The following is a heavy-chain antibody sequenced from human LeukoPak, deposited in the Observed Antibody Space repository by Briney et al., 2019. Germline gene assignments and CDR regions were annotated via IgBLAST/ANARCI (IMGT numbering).Heavy chain of an antibody. J-gene: IGHJ4*02. D-gene: IGHD5-12*01. CDR1: GGTFSSYA. V-gene: IGHV1-18*01. Sequence: ASVKVSCKASGGTFSSYAIGWVRQAPGQGLEWMGWISAYNGNTNYAQKLQGRVTMTTDTSTSTAYMELRSLRSDDTAVYHCARATHSGYYPGYWGQGTLVTVSS. CDR2: ISAYNGNT. CDR3: ARATHSGYYPGY.